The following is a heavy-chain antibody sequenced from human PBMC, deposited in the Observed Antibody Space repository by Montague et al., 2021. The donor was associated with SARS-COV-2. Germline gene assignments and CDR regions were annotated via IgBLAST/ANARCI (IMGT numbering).Heavy chain of an antibody. CDR2: IFNSGST. CDR1: GGSISSYY. Sequence: SETLSLTCTVSGGSISSYYWSWIRQPPGKGLEWIGYIFNSGSTNYNPSLKSRVTISVDTSKNQLSLRRRSVTAADTAVYYCVRVGVSNWYSFFDYWGQGTRVTVSS. V-gene: IGHV4-59*01. D-gene: IGHD6-13*01. CDR3: VRVGVSNWYSFFDY. J-gene: IGHJ4*02.